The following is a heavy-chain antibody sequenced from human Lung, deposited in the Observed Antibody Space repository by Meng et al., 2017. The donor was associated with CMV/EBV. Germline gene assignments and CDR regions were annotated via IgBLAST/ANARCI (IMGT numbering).Heavy chain of an antibody. J-gene: IGHJ4*02. D-gene: IGHD3-9*01. CDR2: IYYSGST. Sequence: LXCTVSGGSISSSSYYWGWIRQPLGKGLEWIGSIYYSGSTYYNPSLKSRVTISVDTSKNQFSLKLSSVTAADTAVYYCARKASWLLSLDYWGQGTLVTVSS. CDR3: ARKASWLLSLDY. V-gene: IGHV4-39*01. CDR1: GGSISSSSYY.